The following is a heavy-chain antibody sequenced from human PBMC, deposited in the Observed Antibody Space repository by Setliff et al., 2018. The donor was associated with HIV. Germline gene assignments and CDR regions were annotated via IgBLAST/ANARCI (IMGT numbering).Heavy chain of an antibody. D-gene: IGHD3-22*01. CDR3: ARLNSSGYYVFDY. Sequence: GGSLRLSCTASGFSFSNYEMNWVSQAPGQGVEWVSYVNTIGLTIKYADSVKARFTISRDNTENSLFLQMNSLRPEDTAVYYCARLNSSGYYVFDYWSQGTLVTVSS. CDR2: VNTIGLTI. V-gene: IGHV3-48*03. CDR1: GFSFSNYE. J-gene: IGHJ4*02.